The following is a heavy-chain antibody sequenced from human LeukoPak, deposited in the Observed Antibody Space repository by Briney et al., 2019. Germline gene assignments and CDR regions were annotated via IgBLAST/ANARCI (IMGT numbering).Heavy chain of an antibody. CDR3: ARGDGYSYGYVEYYFDY. D-gene: IGHD5-18*01. V-gene: IGHV4-59*01. CDR1: GGSISSYY. Sequence: SETLSLTCTVSGGSISSYYWSWIRQPPGKGLEWIGYIYYSGSTNYNPSLKSRVTISVDTSKNQFSLKLSSVTAADTAVYYCARGDGYSYGYVEYYFDYWGQGTLVTVSS. CDR2: IYYSGST. J-gene: IGHJ4*02.